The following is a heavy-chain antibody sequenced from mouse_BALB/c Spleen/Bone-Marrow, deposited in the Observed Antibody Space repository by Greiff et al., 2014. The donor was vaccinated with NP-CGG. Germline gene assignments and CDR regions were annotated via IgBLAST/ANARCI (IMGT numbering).Heavy chain of an antibody. D-gene: IGHD4-1*01. V-gene: IGHV5-17*02. J-gene: IGHJ2*01. CDR2: ISSGSSII. Sequence: EVMLVESGGGLVQPGGSRKLSCAASGFTFSYFGMHWVRQAPEKGLEWVAYISSGSSIIYYADTVKGRLTISRDNPKNTLFLQMTSLRSEDTAMYYCARERTGFDYWGQGTTLTVSS. CDR1: GFTFSYFG. CDR3: ARERTGFDY.